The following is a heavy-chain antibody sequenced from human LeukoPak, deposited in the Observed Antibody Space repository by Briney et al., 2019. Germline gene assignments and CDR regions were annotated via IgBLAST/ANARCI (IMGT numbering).Heavy chain of an antibody. CDR1: GFTFSSYW. Sequence: GGSLRLSCAASGFTFSSYWMHWVRQTPGKGLMWVSRINSDGSSIGYADSVKGRFTISRDNAKNTVYLQMNTLRAEDTAVYYCARNEAVAEYYFDYWGQGTLVTVSS. V-gene: IGHV3-74*01. CDR3: ARNEAVAEYYFDY. CDR2: INSDGSSI. D-gene: IGHD6-19*01. J-gene: IGHJ4*02.